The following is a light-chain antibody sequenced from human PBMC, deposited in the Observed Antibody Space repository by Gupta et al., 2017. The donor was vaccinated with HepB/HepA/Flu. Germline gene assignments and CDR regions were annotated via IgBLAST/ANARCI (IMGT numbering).Light chain of an antibody. Sequence: EIVLTQSPGTLSLSPGRRVSLSCRASQTVRYRYLAWYQQKPGRTPSLLIYGASNRATGVPDRFIGSGSGTDFTLTISRLEPEDFAVYYCQQYDNSPFSFGQGTKLEIK. CDR2: GAS. J-gene: IGKJ2*01. CDR1: QTVRYRY. CDR3: QQYDNSPFS. V-gene: IGKV3-20*01.